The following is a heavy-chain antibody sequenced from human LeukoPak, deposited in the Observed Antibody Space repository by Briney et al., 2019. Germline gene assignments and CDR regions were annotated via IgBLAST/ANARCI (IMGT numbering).Heavy chain of an antibody. V-gene: IGHV1-3*01. CDR2: INGDNGKT. D-gene: IGHD3-9*01. CDR1: GYTFTTYA. CDR3: ARAPYDILTGYSLNWFDP. Sequence: ASVKVSCKAPGYTFTTYAMHWVRQAPGQRLEWMGWINGDNGKTKYSQKFQGRVTITRDTSAYTAYMEVRSLRSEDTAVYYCARAPYDILTGYSLNWFDPWGQGTLVTVSS. J-gene: IGHJ5*02.